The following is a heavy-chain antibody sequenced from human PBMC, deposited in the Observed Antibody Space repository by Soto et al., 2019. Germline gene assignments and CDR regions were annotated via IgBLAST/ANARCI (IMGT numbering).Heavy chain of an antibody. CDR2: IFSNDEK. V-gene: IGHV2-26*01. D-gene: IGHD2-15*01. CDR1: GDSISSGSYY. CDR3: ARMDGDCSGGSCSSLTPFDY. J-gene: IGHJ4*02. Sequence: ETLSLTCTVSGDSISSGSYYWSWIRQPPGKALEWLAHIFSNDEKSYSTSLKSRLTISKDTSKSQVVLTMTNMDLVDTATYYCARMDGDCSGGSCSSLTPFDYWGQGTLVTVSS.